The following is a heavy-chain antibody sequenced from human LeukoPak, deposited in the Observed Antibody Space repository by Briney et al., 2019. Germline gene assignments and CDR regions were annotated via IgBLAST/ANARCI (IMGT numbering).Heavy chain of an antibody. Sequence: GGSLRLSCAASGFTFGYYSMNWVRQAPGKGLEWVSYLSTRSSTISYADSVKGRFTISRDNSKNTLYLQMNSLRAEDTAVYYCARSVATKSRYYYGMDVWGQGTTVTVSS. CDR1: GFTFGYYS. CDR2: LSTRSSTI. D-gene: IGHD5-12*01. CDR3: ARSVATKSRYYYGMDV. V-gene: IGHV3-48*01. J-gene: IGHJ6*02.